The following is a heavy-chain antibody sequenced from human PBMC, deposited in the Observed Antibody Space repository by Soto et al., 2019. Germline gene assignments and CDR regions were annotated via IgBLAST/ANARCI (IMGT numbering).Heavy chain of an antibody. CDR1: GYSFTSYW. V-gene: IGHV5-51*01. D-gene: IGHD6-13*01. CDR2: IYPGDSDT. J-gene: IGHJ6*02. CDR3: ARTSAAGKYYYGMDV. Sequence: PGPALKISCEGSGYSFTSYWIGWVRQMPGKGLEWMGIIYPGDSDTRYSPSFQGQVTISADKSISTAYLQWSSLKASDTAMYYCARTSAAGKYYYGMDVWGQGTTVTVS.